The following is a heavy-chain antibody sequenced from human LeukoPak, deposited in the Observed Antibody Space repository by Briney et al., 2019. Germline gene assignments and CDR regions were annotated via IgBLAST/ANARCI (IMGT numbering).Heavy chain of an antibody. CDR3: AKDHSGIAADYFDY. Sequence: GGSLRLSCAASGFTFSTYWMSWVRQAPGKGLEWVANIKQDGNEKYYVESVKGRFTISRDNAKNSLYLQMNSLRAEDTAVYYCAKDHSGIAADYFDYWGQGTLVTVSS. CDR2: IKQDGNEK. V-gene: IGHV3-7*01. D-gene: IGHD6-13*01. CDR1: GFTFSTYW. J-gene: IGHJ4*02.